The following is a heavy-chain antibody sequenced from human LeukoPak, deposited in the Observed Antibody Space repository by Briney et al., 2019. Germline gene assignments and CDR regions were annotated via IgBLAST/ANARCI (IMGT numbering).Heavy chain of an antibody. CDR1: GFTFSSYA. V-gene: IGHV3-23*01. Sequence: GGSLRLSCAASGFTFSSYAMSWVPQAPGKGLEWVSAISGSGGSTYYADSVKGRFTISRDNSKNTLYLQMNSLRAEDTAVYYCARSGSSSPPYYFYYMDVWGKGTTVTVSS. CDR3: ARSGSSSPPYYFYYMDV. D-gene: IGHD6-6*01. J-gene: IGHJ6*03. CDR2: ISGSGGST.